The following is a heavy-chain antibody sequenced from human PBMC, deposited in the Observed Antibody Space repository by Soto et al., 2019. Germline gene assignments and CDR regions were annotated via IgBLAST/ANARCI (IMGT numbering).Heavy chain of an antibody. V-gene: IGHV4-38-2*01. D-gene: IGHD1-1*01. CDR2: VYHSGSP. Sequence: SETLSLTCVVSCYSISRAYYWGWIRPPPGKGLEGIGSVYHSGSPYYNPSLQSRVTISVDTSKNHFSLNLRSFTAAASAAYYCARLRTTLPPFPEQWGHGTLVTLSS. J-gene: IGHJ4*01. CDR3: ARLRTTLPPFPEQ. CDR1: CYSISRAYY.